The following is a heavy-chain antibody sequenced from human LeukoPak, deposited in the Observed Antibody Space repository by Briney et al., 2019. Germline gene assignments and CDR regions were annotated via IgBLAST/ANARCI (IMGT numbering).Heavy chain of an antibody. CDR3: ARAGDYVWGSYRYFLDY. CDR2: IKQDGSEK. D-gene: IGHD3-16*02. Sequence: GGSLRLSCAASGFTFSSYWMSWVRQAPGKGLEWVANIKQDGSEKYYADSVKGRFTISRDNAKNSLYLQMNSLRAEDTAVYYCARAGDYVWGSYRYFLDYWGQGTLVTVSS. CDR1: GFTFSSYW. V-gene: IGHV3-7*01. J-gene: IGHJ4*02.